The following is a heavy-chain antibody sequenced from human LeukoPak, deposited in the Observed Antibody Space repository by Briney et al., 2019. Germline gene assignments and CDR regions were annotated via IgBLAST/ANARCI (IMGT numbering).Heavy chain of an antibody. CDR1: GFTFSSYS. Sequence: GGSLRLSCAASGFTFSSYSMNWVRQAPGKGLEWVSSISSSSSYIYYADSVKGRFTISRDNAKNTLYLQMNSLRPEDTAVYYCARKGTFGSYFDYWGQGTLVTVSS. CDR3: ARKGTFGSYFDY. D-gene: IGHD3-3*02. V-gene: IGHV3-21*01. J-gene: IGHJ4*02. CDR2: ISSSSSYI.